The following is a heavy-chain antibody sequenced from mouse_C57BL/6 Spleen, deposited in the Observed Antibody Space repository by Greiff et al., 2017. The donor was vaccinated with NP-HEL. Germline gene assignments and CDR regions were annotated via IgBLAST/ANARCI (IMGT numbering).Heavy chain of an antibody. V-gene: IGHV1-5*01. Sequence: EVKLQQSGPELVKPGASVKISCKTSGYTFTSYWMHWVKQRPGQGLEWIGAIYPGNSDTSYNQKFKGKAKLTAVTSASTAYMELSSLTNEDSAVYYCTPYDYDVGYYFDYWGQGTTLTVSS. D-gene: IGHD2-4*01. CDR2: IYPGNSDT. J-gene: IGHJ2*01. CDR1: GYTFTSYW. CDR3: TPYDYDVGYYFDY.